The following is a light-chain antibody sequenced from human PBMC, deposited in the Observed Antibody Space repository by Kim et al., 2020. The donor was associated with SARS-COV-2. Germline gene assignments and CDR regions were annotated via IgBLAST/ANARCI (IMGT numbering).Light chain of an antibody. J-gene: IGKJ1*01. Sequence: SPGERATLSCRASQSVRSSLAWYQQKPGQAPRLLIYGVSTRATGIPARFSGSGSGTEFTLTISSLQSEDFAVYYCQQYNNWPPWTFGQGTKVDIK. CDR2: GVS. V-gene: IGKV3-15*01. CDR3: QQYNNWPPWT. CDR1: QSVRSS.